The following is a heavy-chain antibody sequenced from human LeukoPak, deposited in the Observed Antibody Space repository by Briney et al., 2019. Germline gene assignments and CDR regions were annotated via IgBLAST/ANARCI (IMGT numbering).Heavy chain of an antibody. CDR1: GFTLSSYW. CDR2: IDSSGGYM. CDR3: LRGDRRDY. J-gene: IGHJ4*02. V-gene: IGHV3-21*06. Sequence: GGSLRLSCAASGFTLSSYWMNWARQAPGKGLEWVSSIDSSGGYMFYADSVKGRFIISRDNAKDSLYLQMNSLRVEDTAVYYCLRGDRRDYWGQGTPVTVSS.